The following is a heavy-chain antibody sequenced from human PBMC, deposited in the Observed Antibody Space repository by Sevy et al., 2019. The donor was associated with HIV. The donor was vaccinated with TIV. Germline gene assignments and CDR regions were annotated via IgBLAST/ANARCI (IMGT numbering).Heavy chain of an antibody. J-gene: IGHJ6*02. CDR3: ARDRDDYASGRRHPYYYYHGMDV. D-gene: IGHD3-10*01. V-gene: IGHV3-21*01. CDR2: ISSRSTYI. CDR1: EFTFNDDF. Sequence: PGGSLRLSCVGSEFTFNDDFMTWVRQAPGKGLEWVSSISSRSTYIYYADSVKGRFTISRDNAKNSVFLQMNSLRPEDTAVYYCARDRDDYASGRRHPYYYYHGMDVWVQGTTVTVSS.